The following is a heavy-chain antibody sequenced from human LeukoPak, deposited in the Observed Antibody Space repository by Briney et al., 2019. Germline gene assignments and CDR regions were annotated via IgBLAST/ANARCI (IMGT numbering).Heavy chain of an antibody. J-gene: IGHJ4*02. Sequence: GESLKISCQGSGYSFSNYWIAWVRQMPGKGLEWMGMMYPGDSDIRYSPSFQGQVTISADKSISTAYLQWSSLKASDTAMYYCARSGGGSQFDYWGQGTLVTVSS. V-gene: IGHV5-51*01. CDR3: ARSGGGSQFDY. D-gene: IGHD3-16*01. CDR1: GYSFSNYW. CDR2: MYPGDSDI.